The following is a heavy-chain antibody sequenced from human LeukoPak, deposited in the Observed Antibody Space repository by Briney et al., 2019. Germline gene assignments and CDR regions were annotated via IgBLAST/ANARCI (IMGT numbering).Heavy chain of an antibody. J-gene: IGHJ6*02. D-gene: IGHD2-2*01. CDR2: INPNSGGT. Sequence: ASVKVSCKASGYTFTGYYMRWVRQAPGQGLEWMGWINPNSGGTNYAQKFQGRVTMTRDTSISTAYMELSRLRSDDTAVYYCARDSSTSYYYYGMDAWGQGTTVTVSS. CDR1: GYTFTGYY. CDR3: ARDSSTSYYYYGMDA. V-gene: IGHV1-2*02.